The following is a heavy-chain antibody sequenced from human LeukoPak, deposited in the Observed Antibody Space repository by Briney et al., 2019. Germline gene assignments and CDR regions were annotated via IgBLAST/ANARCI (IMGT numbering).Heavy chain of an antibody. V-gene: IGHV4-39*01. CDR2: IYYNGHT. CDR1: GGSISSSDYY. CDR3: ASLHYYGSGSQD. D-gene: IGHD3-10*01. J-gene: IGHJ4*02. Sequence: SETLSLTCTVSGGSISSSDYYWGWIRQPPGKGLEWIGSIYYNGHTYYNPSLKSRVTISVDPSKNQFSLNLSSVTATDTAVFYCASLHYYGSGSQDWGQGTLVTVSS.